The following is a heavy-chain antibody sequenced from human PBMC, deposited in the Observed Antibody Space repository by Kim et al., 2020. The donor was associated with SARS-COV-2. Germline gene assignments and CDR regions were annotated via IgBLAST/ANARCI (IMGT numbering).Heavy chain of an antibody. D-gene: IGHD5-12*01. Sequence: AQGFTGRFVFSLDTSVSTAYLQISSLKAEDTAVYYCARVMATIGGEFVYWGQGTLVTVSS. CDR3: ARVMATIGGEFVY. V-gene: IGHV7-4-1*02. J-gene: IGHJ4*02.